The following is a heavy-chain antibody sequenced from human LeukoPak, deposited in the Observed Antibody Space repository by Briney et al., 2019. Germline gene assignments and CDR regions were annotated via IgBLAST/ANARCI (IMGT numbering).Heavy chain of an antibody. CDR1: GYTFTGYY. J-gene: IGHJ6*03. CDR2: INPNSGGT. Sequence: ASVKVSCKASGYTFTGYYMHWVRPAPGQGLEWMGWINPNSGGTNYAQKLQGRVTMTRDTSISTAYMELSRLRSDDTAVYYCARVSDYDFWSGYPSHYYMDVWGKGTTVTVSS. V-gene: IGHV1-2*02. CDR3: ARVSDYDFWSGYPSHYYMDV. D-gene: IGHD3-3*01.